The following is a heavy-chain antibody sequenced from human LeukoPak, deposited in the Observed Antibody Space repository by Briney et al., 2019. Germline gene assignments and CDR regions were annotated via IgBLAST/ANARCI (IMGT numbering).Heavy chain of an antibody. Sequence: GRSLRLSCAASGFTFSSYAMHWVRQAPGKGLEWVAVISYDGSNKYYADSVKGRFTTSRDNSKNTLYLQMNSLRAEDTAVYYCARDGAGYYDSSGYEYYYYGMDVWGQGTTVTVSS. CDR3: ARDGAGYYDSSGYEYYYYGMDV. CDR1: GFTFSSYA. V-gene: IGHV3-30-3*01. D-gene: IGHD3-22*01. J-gene: IGHJ6*02. CDR2: ISYDGSNK.